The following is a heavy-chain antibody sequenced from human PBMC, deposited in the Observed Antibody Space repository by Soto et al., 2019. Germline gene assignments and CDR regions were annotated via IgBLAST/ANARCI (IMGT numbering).Heavy chain of an antibody. Sequence: HPGGSLRLSCAASGFTFSSSAISWVRQAPGKGLEWVSAVSANGQGIYYADSVRGRFTIPRDNSKNTVFLHMDSLSAEDTAVYYCAKDRHYPRDYFHYWGQGTLVTVSS. CDR2: VSANGQGI. J-gene: IGHJ4*02. CDR1: GFTFSSSA. D-gene: IGHD3-10*01. CDR3: AKDRHYPRDYFHY. V-gene: IGHV3-23*01.